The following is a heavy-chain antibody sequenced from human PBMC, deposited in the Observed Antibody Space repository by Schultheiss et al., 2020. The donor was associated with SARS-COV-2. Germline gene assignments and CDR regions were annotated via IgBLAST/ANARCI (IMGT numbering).Heavy chain of an antibody. V-gene: IGHV1-69*06. Sequence: SVKVSCKASGGTFSSYAISWVRQAPGQGLEWMGGIIPIFGTANYAQKFQGRVTITADKSTSTAYMELSSLRSEDTAVYYCARDSDGDKATSGRVFDPWGQGTLVTVS. J-gene: IGHJ5*02. CDR1: GGTFSSYA. CDR3: ARDSDGDKATSGRVFDP. CDR2: IIPIFGTA. D-gene: IGHD4-17*01.